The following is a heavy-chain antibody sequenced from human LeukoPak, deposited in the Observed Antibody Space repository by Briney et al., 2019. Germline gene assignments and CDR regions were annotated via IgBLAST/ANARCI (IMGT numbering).Heavy chain of an antibody. CDR2: IYTSGST. Sequence: AETLSLTCTVSGGSISSYYGSWIRQPAGKGLEWIGRIYTSGSTNYNPSLKGRITIAVATSKNQFSLKLSSVTAADTAVYYCARSIAAAHWFDPWGQGTLVTVSS. CDR1: GGSISSYY. V-gene: IGHV4-4*07. J-gene: IGHJ5*02. D-gene: IGHD6-13*01. CDR3: ARSIAAAHWFDP.